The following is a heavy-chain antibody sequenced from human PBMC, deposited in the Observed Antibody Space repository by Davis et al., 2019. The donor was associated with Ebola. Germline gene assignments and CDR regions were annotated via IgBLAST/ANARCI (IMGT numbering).Heavy chain of an antibody. Sequence: GESLKISCAASGFTFSDYYMSWIRQAPGKGLEWVSYISSSGSTIYYADSVKGRFTVSRDNSENMLYLQMSTLRAEDTAVYYCARHVNGDFWYFDLWGRGTRVTVSS. D-gene: IGHD4-17*01. J-gene: IGHJ2*01. CDR3: ARHVNGDFWYFDL. CDR1: GFTFSDYY. V-gene: IGHV3-11*01. CDR2: ISSSGSTI.